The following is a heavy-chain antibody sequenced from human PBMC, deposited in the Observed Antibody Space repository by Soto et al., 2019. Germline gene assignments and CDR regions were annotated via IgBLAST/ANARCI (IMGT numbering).Heavy chain of an antibody. CDR3: STLVHLDSSASDY. CDR2: FYSDGRT. V-gene: IGHV3-53*01. D-gene: IGHD6-19*01. CDR1: GLTVRGNY. Sequence: GGSLRLYCAASGLTVRGNYMSWVRQAPGKGLESVSAFYSDGRTYYADFVKGRFTISRDNSKNTLYIQMNKLRVGDTAVYYCSTLVHLDSSASDYWGQGTLVTVSS. J-gene: IGHJ4*02.